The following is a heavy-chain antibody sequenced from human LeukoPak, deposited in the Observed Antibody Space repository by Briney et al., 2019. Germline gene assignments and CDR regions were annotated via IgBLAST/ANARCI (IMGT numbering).Heavy chain of an antibody. CDR3: AKGGTSSWYAADYFDY. CDR2: ISSSGSTI. V-gene: IGHV3-11*01. J-gene: IGHJ4*02. CDR1: GFTFSDYY. D-gene: IGHD6-13*01. Sequence: KPGGSLRLSCAASGFTFSDYYMSWIRQAPGKGLEWVSYISSSGSTIYYADSVKGRFTISRDNAKNSLYLQMNSLRAEDMALYYCAKGGTSSWYAADYFDYWGQGTLVTVSS.